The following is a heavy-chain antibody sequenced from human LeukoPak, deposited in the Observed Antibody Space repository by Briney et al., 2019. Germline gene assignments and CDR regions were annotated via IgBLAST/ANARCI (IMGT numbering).Heavy chain of an antibody. CDR2: IYYSGST. D-gene: IGHD5-18*01. CDR3: GTGGGYREDWVNY. J-gene: IGHJ4*02. V-gene: IGHV4-39*01. Sequence: KPSETLSLTCTVSGGSISSSSYYWGWIRQPPGKGLEWIGSIYYSGSTYYNPSLKSRVTISVDTSKNQFSLKLSSVTAADTAVYYCGTGGGYREDWVNYWGQGTLVTVSS. CDR1: GGSISSSSYY.